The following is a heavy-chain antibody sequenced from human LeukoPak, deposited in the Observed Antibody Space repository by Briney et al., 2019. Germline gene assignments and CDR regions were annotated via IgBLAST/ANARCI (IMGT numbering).Heavy chain of an antibody. D-gene: IGHD3-3*01. Sequence: GGSLRLSCAASGFTFSSYSMNWVRQAPGKGLEWFSYISSSSSTIYYADSVKGRFTISRDNAKNSLYLQMNSLRAEDTAVYYCASFSDGYYDFWSGHRGGDYWGQGTLVTVSS. V-gene: IGHV3-48*01. CDR1: GFTFSSYS. J-gene: IGHJ4*02. CDR2: ISSSSSTI. CDR3: ASFSDGYYDFWSGHRGGDY.